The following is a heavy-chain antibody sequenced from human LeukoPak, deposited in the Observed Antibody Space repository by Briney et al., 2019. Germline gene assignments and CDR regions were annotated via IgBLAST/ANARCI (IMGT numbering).Heavy chain of an antibody. CDR1: GFTFEASA. J-gene: IGHJ4*02. Sequence: PGVSLRLSCAASGFTFEASATSRLPPAPGQGLEWVAIITGGGESTSYAYSVKVRFTISRDNSKKKLFLQVNSLRAEDTAVYFCAKHIRDQLLCGFNYWGQGIVVTVSS. CDR2: ITGGGEST. D-gene: IGHD2-2*01. V-gene: IGHV3-23*01. CDR3: AKHIRDQLLCGFNY.